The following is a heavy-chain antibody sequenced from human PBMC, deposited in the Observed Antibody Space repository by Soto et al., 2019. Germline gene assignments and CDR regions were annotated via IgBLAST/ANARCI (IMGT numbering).Heavy chain of an antibody. V-gene: IGHV1-18*01. Sequence: QVQLVQSGAEVKKPGASVKVSCKASGYTFTSYGISWVRQAPGQGLEWMGWISAYNGNTNYAQKLQGRVTLTADTSASIAYMELRSLRCDDTAVYYCARGVGWEPLDYWGQGTLVTVSS. CDR3: ARGVGWEPLDY. J-gene: IGHJ4*02. CDR1: GYTFTSYG. CDR2: ISAYNGNT. D-gene: IGHD1-26*01.